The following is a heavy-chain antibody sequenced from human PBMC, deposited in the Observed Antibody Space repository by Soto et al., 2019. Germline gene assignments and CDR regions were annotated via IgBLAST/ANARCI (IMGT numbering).Heavy chain of an antibody. CDR1: GFTFSDYY. CDR2: ISSSSSYT. Sequence: GGSLRLSCAASGFTFSDYYMSWIRQAPGKGLEWVSYISSSSSYTNYADSVKGRFTISRDNAKNSLYLQMNSLRAEDTAVYYCARGSLSEWELPYYYGMDVWGQGTTVTVSS. CDR3: ARGSLSEWELPYYYGMDV. D-gene: IGHD1-26*01. J-gene: IGHJ6*02. V-gene: IGHV3-11*06.